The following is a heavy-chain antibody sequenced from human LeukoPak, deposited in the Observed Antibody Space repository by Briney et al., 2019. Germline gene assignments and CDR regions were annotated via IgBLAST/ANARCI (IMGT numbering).Heavy chain of an antibody. J-gene: IGHJ4*02. V-gene: IGHV3-21*01. D-gene: IGHD5-18*01. CDR3: ARDTAMVPILDY. CDR2: ISSSSSYI. CDR1: GFTFSSYS. Sequence: GGSLRPSCAASGFTFSSYSMNWVRQAPGKGLEWVSSISSSSSYIYYADSVKGRFTISRDNAKNSLYLQTNSLRAEDTAVYYCARDTAMVPILDYWGQGTLVTVSS.